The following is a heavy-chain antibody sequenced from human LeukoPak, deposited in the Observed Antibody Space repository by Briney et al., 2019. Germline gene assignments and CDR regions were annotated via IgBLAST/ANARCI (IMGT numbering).Heavy chain of an antibody. CDR3: ARGSSRYNWFDP. Sequence: SETLSLTCSVSGGSISTYYWSWIRQPPGKGLEWIGYIYYSGSTNYNPSPKSRVTISVDTSKNQFSLKLSSVTAADTAVYYCARGSSRYNWFDPWGQGNVVTVSS. D-gene: IGHD6-19*01. V-gene: IGHV4-59*12. J-gene: IGHJ5*02. CDR1: GGSISTYY. CDR2: IYYSGST.